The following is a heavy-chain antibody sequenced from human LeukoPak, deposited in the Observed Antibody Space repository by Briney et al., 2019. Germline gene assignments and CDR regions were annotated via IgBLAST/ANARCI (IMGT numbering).Heavy chain of an antibody. CDR1: GYTFTSYG. D-gene: IGHD3-22*01. CDR3: ARDPQPGYYYDSSGYAFDY. CDR2: ISAYNGNT. V-gene: IGHV1-18*01. J-gene: IGHJ4*02. Sequence: VASVKVSCKASGYTFTSYGISWVRQPPGQGLEWMGCISAYNGNTNYAQKLQGRVTMTTDTSTSTAYLELRSLRSDDTAVYYCARDPQPGYYYDSSGYAFDYWGQGTLVTVSS.